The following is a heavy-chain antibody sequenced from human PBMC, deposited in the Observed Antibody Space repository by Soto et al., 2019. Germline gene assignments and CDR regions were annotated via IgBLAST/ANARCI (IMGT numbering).Heavy chain of an antibody. CDR2: IHYNGNT. CDR1: GGSISSYY. J-gene: IGHJ6*02. CDR3: ARDSGSGSSHYYYYGMDV. Sequence: SETLSLTCTVSGGSISSYYWSWIRQPPGKGLEWIGNIHYNGNTKYSPSLKSRVTMSVDTSKNQFSLKLSSVTAADTAVYYCARDSGSGSSHYYYYGMDVWGQGTTVTVSS. V-gene: IGHV4-59*01. D-gene: IGHD3-10*01.